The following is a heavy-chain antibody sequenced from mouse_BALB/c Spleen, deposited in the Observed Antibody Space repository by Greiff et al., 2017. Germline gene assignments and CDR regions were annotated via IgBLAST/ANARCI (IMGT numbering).Heavy chain of an antibody. CDR2: IWSGGST. CDR3: ARRATMITTGPTGAMDY. CDR1: GFSLTSYG. J-gene: IGHJ4*01. D-gene: IGHD2-4*01. Sequence: VQLQQSGPGLVQPSQSLSITCTVSGFSLTSYGVHWVRQSPGKGLEWLGVIWSGGSTDYNAAFISRLSISKDNSKSQVFFKMNSLQANDTAIYYCARRATMITTGPTGAMDYWGQGTSVTVSS. V-gene: IGHV2-2*02.